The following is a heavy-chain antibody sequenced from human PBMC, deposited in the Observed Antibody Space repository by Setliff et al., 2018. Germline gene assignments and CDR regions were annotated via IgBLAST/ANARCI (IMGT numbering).Heavy chain of an antibody. CDR1: GGSITSHSYY. Sequence: SETLSLTCTVSGGSITSHSYYWAWIRQPPGKGLEWTGSIYYDGRTFSHPSLRSRVTVSVDTSKNQFSLKLTSVTAADTAVYYFRLANCSKNCEEALDYWSQGTLVTVSS. CDR3: RLANCSKNCEEALDY. V-gene: IGHV4-39*07. J-gene: IGHJ4*02. CDR2: IYYDGRT. D-gene: IGHD2-2*01.